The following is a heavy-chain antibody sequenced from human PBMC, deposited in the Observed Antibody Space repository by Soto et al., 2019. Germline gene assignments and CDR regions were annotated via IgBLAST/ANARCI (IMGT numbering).Heavy chain of an antibody. CDR3: ARDRSTYGGGGTGEVKENWFDP. D-gene: IGHD2-8*01. CDR2: AYYSGST. CDR1: GGSISHYY. V-gene: IGHV4-59*01. J-gene: IGHJ5*02. Sequence: SSETLSLTCSVSGGSISHYYWSWIRQSPGKGLEWIGYAYYSGSTDYNPSLKSRVTMSVDTSKNQVSLKLNSVTTADTAVYYCARDRSTYGGGGTGEVKENWFDPWGPGTLVTVSS.